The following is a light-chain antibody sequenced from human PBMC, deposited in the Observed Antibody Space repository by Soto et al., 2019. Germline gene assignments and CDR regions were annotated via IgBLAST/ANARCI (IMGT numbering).Light chain of an antibody. CDR2: DVN. Sequence: QSALTQPASVSGSPGQSIAISCTGTSSDIGGYNYVSWYQQHPGKAPKLMIYDVNNRPSGVSDRFSGSKSGNTASLTISGLQAEDEADYYCSSYTSSGAEVFGTGTKLTVL. J-gene: IGLJ1*01. CDR1: SSDIGGYNY. V-gene: IGLV2-14*01. CDR3: SSYTSSGAEV.